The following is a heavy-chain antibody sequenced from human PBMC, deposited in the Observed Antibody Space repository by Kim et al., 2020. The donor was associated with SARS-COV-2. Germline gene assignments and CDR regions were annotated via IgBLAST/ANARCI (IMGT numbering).Heavy chain of an antibody. CDR1: GFTFSSYA. CDR2: ISSNGGST. J-gene: IGHJ6*02. CDR3: VNILTTGKEQWTVPYYYGMDV. V-gene: IGHV3-64D*09. D-gene: IGHD6-19*01. Sequence: GGSLRLSCSASGFTFSSYATHWVRQAPGKGLEYVSAISSNGGSTYYADSVKGRFTISRDNSKNTLYLQMSSLRAEDTAVYYCVNILTTGKEQWTVPYYYGMDVWGQGTTVTVSS.